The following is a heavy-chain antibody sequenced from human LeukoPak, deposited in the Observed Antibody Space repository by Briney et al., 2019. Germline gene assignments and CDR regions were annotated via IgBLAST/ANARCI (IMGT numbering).Heavy chain of an antibody. D-gene: IGHD6-13*01. CDR3: AKDFQQLGPHGDY. CDR1: GFTFSSYG. Sequence: GGSLRLSCAASGFTFSSYGMHWVRQAPGKGLEWVAVISYDGSNKYYADSVKGRFTISRDNPKNTLYLQMNSLRAEDTAVYYCAKDFQQLGPHGDYWGQGTLVTVSS. CDR2: ISYDGSNK. V-gene: IGHV3-30*18. J-gene: IGHJ4*02.